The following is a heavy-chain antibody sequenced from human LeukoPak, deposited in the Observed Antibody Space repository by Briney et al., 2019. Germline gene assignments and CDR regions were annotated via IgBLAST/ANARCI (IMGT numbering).Heavy chain of an antibody. CDR3: VRKGDGYNSGYFDL. D-gene: IGHD5-24*01. V-gene: IGHV4-39*01. J-gene: IGHJ2*01. CDR2: IFYSGST. CDR1: GGSIRSSSYY. Sequence: SETLSLTCTVSGGSIRSSSYYWGWIRQPPGKGLEWIGSIFYSGSTYYNPSLKSRVTISVDTSKNQFSLKLSSVTAADTAVYYCVRKGDGYNSGYFDLWGRGTLVTVSP.